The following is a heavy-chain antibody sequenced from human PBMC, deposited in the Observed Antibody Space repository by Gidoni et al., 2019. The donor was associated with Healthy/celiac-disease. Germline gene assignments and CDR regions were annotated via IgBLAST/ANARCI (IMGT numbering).Heavy chain of an antibody. V-gene: IGHV3-48*01. CDR1: GFTFSSYS. Sequence: EVQLVESGGGLVQPGGSLRLSFAASGFTFSSYSMNWVRQAPGKGLGWVSYISSSSSTIYYADSVKGRFTISRDNAKNSLYLQMNSLRAEDTAVYYCARDRSAWELRYFDYWGQGTLVTVSS. CDR3: ARDRSAWELRYFDY. CDR2: ISSSSSTI. D-gene: IGHD1-26*01. J-gene: IGHJ4*02.